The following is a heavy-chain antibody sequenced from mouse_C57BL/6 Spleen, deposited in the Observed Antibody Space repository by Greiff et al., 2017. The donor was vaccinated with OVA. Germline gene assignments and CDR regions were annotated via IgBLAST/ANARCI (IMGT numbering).Heavy chain of an antibody. V-gene: IGHV5-9*01. Sequence: EVKLVESGGGLVKPGGSLKLSCAASGFTFSSYTMSWVRQTPEKRLEWVATISGGGGNTYYPDSVKGRFTISRDNAKNTLYLQMSSLRSEDTALYYCARQGTYYSNLSFDYWGQGTTLTVSS. CDR1: GFTFSSYT. CDR3: ARQGTYYSNLSFDY. D-gene: IGHD2-5*01. J-gene: IGHJ2*01. CDR2: ISGGGGNT.